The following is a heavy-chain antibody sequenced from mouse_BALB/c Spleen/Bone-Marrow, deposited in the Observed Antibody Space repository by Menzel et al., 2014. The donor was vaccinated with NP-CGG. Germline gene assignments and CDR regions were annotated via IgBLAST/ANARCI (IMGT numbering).Heavy chain of an antibody. CDR3: ARASVVPYYFDF. CDR2: ILPGSGTA. CDR1: GYTFSNYW. Sequence: VQVVESGAEPMKPGASVKISCKATGYTFSNYWIDWVKQRPGHGLEWIGEILPGSGTANYNEKFKGKATFTADTSSNTAYMQLSSLTSEDSALYYCARASVVPYYFDFWGQGTTLTVSS. V-gene: IGHV1-9*01. D-gene: IGHD1-1*01. J-gene: IGHJ2*01.